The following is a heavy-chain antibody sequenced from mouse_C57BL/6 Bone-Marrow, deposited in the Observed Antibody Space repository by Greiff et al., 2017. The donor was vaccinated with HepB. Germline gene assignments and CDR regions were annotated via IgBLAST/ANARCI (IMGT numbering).Heavy chain of an antibody. CDR1: GFTFSDYY. D-gene: IGHD2-2*01. V-gene: IGHV5-16*01. CDR3: ARRVTTYYAMDY. J-gene: IGHJ4*01. Sequence: EVQRVESEGGLVQPGSSMKLSCTASGFTFSDYYMAWVRQVPEKGLEWVANINYDGSSTYYLDSLKSRFIISRDNAKNILYLQMSSLKSEDTATYYCARRVTTYYAMDYWGQGTSVTVSS. CDR2: INYDGSST.